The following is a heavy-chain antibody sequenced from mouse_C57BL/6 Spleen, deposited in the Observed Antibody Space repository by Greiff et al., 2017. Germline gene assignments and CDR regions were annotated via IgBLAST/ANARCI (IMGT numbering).Heavy chain of an antibody. CDR1: GFTFSDYY. J-gene: IGHJ2*01. V-gene: IGHV5-16*01. CDR2: INYDGSST. D-gene: IGHD4-1*01. CDR3: AGDLGEYYFDY. Sequence: EVQLVESEGGLVQPGSSMKLSCTASGFTFSDYYMAWVRQVPEKGLEWVANINYDGSSTYYLDSLKSRFIITRDNAKNILYLQMSSLKSEDTATYYCAGDLGEYYFDYWGQGTTLTVSS.